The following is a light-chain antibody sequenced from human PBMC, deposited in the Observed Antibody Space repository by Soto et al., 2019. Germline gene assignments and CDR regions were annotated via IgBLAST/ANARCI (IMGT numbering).Light chain of an antibody. V-gene: IGKV3-20*01. J-gene: IGKJ1*01. CDR3: QQYGSSGT. CDR2: GAS. CDR1: QSVSSN. Sequence: EIVMTQSPANLSVSPGERATLSCRASQSVSSNLAWYQQKPGQAPRLLIYGASNRATGIPDRFSGSGSGTNFTLTISRLEPEDFAVYYCQQYGSSGTFGQGTKVDI.